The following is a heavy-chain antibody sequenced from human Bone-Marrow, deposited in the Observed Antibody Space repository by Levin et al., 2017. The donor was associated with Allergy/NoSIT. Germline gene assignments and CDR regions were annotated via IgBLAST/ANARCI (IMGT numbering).Heavy chain of an antibody. CDR1: GFTFSSYA. J-gene: IGHJ6*02. Sequence: GGSLRLSCAASGFTFSSYAMHWVRQAPGKGLEWVAVISYDGSNKYYADSVKGRFTISRDNSKNTLYLQMNSLRAEDTAVYYCARDQIVLMVYAISPGIAAAGTSEGRYDYYYGMDVWGQGTTVTVSS. CDR3: ARDQIVLMVYAISPGIAAAGTSEGRYDYYYGMDV. D-gene: IGHD2-8*01. V-gene: IGHV3-30*04. CDR2: ISYDGSNK.